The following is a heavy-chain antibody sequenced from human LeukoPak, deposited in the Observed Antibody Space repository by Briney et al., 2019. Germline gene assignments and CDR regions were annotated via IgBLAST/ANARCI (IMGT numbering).Heavy chain of an antibody. CDR1: GGSFSGYY. Sequence: SETLSLTCAVYGGSFSGYYWSWIRQPPGKGLEWIGEINHSGSTNYNPSLKSRVTISVDTSKNQFSLKLSSVTAADTAVYYCVRILLVPDSFDPWGQGTLVTVSS. V-gene: IGHV4-34*01. D-gene: IGHD2-8*02. J-gene: IGHJ5*02. CDR2: INHSGST. CDR3: VRILLVPDSFDP.